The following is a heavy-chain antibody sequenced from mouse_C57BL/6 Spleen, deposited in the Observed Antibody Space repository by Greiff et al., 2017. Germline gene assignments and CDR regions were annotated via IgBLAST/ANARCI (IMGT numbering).Heavy chain of an antibody. J-gene: IGHJ4*01. V-gene: IGHV5-17*01. CDR1: GFTFSDYG. Sequence: EVMLVESGGGLVKPGGSLKLSCAASGFTFSDYGMHWVRQAPEKGLEWVAYISSGSSTIYYADTVKGRFTISRDNAKNTLFLQMTSRRSEETAMYDCARPGTTVGEGDMDEGGKGTSGNVSS. CDR2: ISSGSSTI. CDR3: ARPGTTVGEGDMDE. D-gene: IGHD1-1*01.